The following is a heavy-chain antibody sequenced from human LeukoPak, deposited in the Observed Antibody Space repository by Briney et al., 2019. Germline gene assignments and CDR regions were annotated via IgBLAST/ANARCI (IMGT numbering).Heavy chain of an antibody. D-gene: IGHD5-12*01. J-gene: IGHJ4*02. CDR1: GGSISSSNW. CDR2: IYPSGST. CDR3: ARVGGYSGYAVI. V-gene: IGHV4-4*02. Sequence: SETLSLTCAVSGGSISSSNWYNWVRQPPGKGLEWIGEIYPSGSTNYNPSLKSRVTISVDTSKNQFSLKLSSVTAADTAVYYCARVGGYSGYAVIWGQGTLVTVSS.